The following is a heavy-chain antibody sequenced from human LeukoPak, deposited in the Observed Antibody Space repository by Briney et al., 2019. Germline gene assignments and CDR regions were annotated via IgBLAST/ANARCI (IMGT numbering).Heavy chain of an antibody. CDR1: GGSISSGGYY. D-gene: IGHD3-10*01. V-gene: IGHV4-61*02. CDR3: ARDVNGFNYGSAFDV. J-gene: IGHJ3*01. Sequence: SQTLSLTCTVSGGSISSGGYYWSWIRLPAGKGLEWIGRFYTSGSPNYNPSHKSRVTISVDTSKNQFSLKLTSVTAADAAVYYCARDVNGFNYGSAFDVWGQGTMVTVSS. CDR2: FYTSGSP.